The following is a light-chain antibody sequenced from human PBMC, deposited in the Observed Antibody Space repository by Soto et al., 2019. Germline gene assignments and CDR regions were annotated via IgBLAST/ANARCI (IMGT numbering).Light chain of an antibody. V-gene: IGKV3-11*01. CDR1: PSVANF. J-gene: IGKJ4*01. Sequence: EIVLTQSPATLSLSPGERATLSCRASPSVANFVAWYQQKPGQAPRLLIYGAFNRATGIPARFSGSGSGTDFPLTISSLEPEDSAVYYCQQRSNWPPVTFGGGTKVEIK. CDR3: QQRSNWPPVT. CDR2: GAF.